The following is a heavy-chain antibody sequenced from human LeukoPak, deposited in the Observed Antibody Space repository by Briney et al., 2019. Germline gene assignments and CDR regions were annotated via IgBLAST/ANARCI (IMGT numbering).Heavy chain of an antibody. CDR2: ISAYNGNT. Sequence: ASVKVSCKASGYTFTSYGISWVRQAPGQGLEWMGWISAYNGNTNYAQKLQGRVTMTTDPSTSTAYMELRSLRSDDTAVYYCARGPGYCSSTSCYSPYYFDYWGQGTLVTVSS. CDR3: ARGPGYCSSTSCYSPYYFDY. V-gene: IGHV1-18*01. D-gene: IGHD2-2*02. CDR1: GYTFTSYG. J-gene: IGHJ4*02.